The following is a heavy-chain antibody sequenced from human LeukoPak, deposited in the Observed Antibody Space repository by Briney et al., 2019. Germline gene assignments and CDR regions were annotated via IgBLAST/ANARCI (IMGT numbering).Heavy chain of an antibody. V-gene: IGHV1-18*01. Sequence: ASVKVSCKASGYTFTSYGISWVRQAPGQGLEWMGWISAYNGNTNYAQKLQGRVTMTTDTSTSTAYMELRSLRSDDTAVYYCARASWSPRHFWYSWNDDYWGQGTLVTVSS. D-gene: IGHD1-20*01. J-gene: IGHJ4*02. CDR1: GYTFTSYG. CDR3: ARASWSPRHFWYSWNDDY. CDR2: ISAYNGNT.